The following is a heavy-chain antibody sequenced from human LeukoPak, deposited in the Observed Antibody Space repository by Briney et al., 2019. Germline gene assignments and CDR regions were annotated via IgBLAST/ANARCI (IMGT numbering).Heavy chain of an antibody. D-gene: IGHD2-15*01. V-gene: IGHV3-11*01. CDR1: GFTFSDYY. J-gene: IGHJ4*02. CDR2: ISSSGSTI. CDR3: ARVRAATDLDY. Sequence: GGSLRLSCAASGFTFSDYYMSWIRQAPGKGLEWVSYISSSGSTIYYADSVKGRFTISRDNAKNSLYLRMNSLRAEDTAVYYCARVRAATDLDYWGQGTLVTVSS.